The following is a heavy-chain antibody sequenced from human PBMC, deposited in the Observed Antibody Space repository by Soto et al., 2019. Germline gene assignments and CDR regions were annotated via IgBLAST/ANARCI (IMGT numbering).Heavy chain of an antibody. Sequence: GASVKVSCKASGGTFSSYAISWVRQAPGQGLEWMGGIIPIFGTANYAQKFQGRVTITADKSTSTACMELSSLRSEDTAVYYCARRNLHYDFWSGIDYWGQGTLVTVSS. V-gene: IGHV1-69*06. J-gene: IGHJ4*02. CDR1: GGTFSSYA. CDR3: ARRNLHYDFWSGIDY. CDR2: IIPIFGTA. D-gene: IGHD3-3*01.